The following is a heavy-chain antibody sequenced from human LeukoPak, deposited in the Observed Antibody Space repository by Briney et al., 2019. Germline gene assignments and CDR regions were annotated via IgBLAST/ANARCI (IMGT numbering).Heavy chain of an antibody. J-gene: IGHJ4*02. Sequence: GGSLRLSCAVSGFTFSNYWMHWVRQAPGMGLVWVSRINTDGRTTSYADSVKGRFTISRDNAKNILYLEVNSLRTDDTAVYYCARGGLESVDYWGQGTLVTVSS. CDR2: INTDGRTT. V-gene: IGHV3-74*01. CDR3: ARGGLESVDY. CDR1: GFTFSNYW. D-gene: IGHD5-24*01.